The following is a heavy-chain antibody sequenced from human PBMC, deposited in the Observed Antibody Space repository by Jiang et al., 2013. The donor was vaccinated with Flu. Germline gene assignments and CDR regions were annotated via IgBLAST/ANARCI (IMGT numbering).Heavy chain of an antibody. Sequence: FSSYAISWVRQAPGQGLEWMGGIIPIFGTANYAQKFQGRVTITADKSTSTAYMELSSLRSEDTAVYYCARGHPRSGWYFDYWGQGTLVTVSS. D-gene: IGHD6-19*01. CDR3: ARGHPRSGWYFDY. CDR1: FSSYA. V-gene: IGHV1-69*06. CDR2: IIPIFGTA. J-gene: IGHJ4*02.